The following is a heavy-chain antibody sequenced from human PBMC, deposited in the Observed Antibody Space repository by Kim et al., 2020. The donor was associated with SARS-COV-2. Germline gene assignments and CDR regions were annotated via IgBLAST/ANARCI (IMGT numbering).Heavy chain of an antibody. Sequence: SETLSLTCTVSGGSISSYYWSWIRQPPGKGLEWIGYIYYSGSTNYNPSLKSRVTISVDTSKNQFSLKLSSVTAADTAVYYCARDIHYYDSSGYLRYYYGMDVWGQGTTVTVSS. D-gene: IGHD3-22*01. CDR1: GGSISSYY. V-gene: IGHV4-59*13. CDR2: IYYSGST. CDR3: ARDIHYYDSSGYLRYYYGMDV. J-gene: IGHJ6*02.